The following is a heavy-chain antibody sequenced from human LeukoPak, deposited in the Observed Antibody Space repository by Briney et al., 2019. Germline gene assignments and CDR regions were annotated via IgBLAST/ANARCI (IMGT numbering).Heavy chain of an antibody. V-gene: IGHV3-48*01. D-gene: IGHD2-15*01. CDR2: ITSSSSTI. J-gene: IGHJ6*03. Sequence: PGGSLRLSCAASGFTFSSYSMDWVRQAPGKGLEWVSYITSSSSTIYYADSVKGRFTISRDNSKNTLYLQMNSLRAEDTAVYYCARDIVVVVAASAMYYMDVWGKGTTVTISS. CDR3: ARDIVVVVAASAMYYMDV. CDR1: GFTFSSYS.